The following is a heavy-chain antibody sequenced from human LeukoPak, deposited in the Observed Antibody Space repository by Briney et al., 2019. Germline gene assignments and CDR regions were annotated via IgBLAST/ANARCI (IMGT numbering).Heavy chain of an antibody. D-gene: IGHD1-7*01. CDR2: IITIFGKG. CDR3: ARPTRYNWNYFNAFYI. CDR1: GGTFTSYG. J-gene: IGHJ3*02. V-gene: IGHV1-69*05. Sequence: SVKVSCKASGGTFTSYGISWVGQAPGQGRERMGGIITIFGKGKYAKKFQGRVTISTDESTSTPHMELSSLRSEDTAVYYCARPTRYNWNYFNAFYIWGQGTMVTVSS.